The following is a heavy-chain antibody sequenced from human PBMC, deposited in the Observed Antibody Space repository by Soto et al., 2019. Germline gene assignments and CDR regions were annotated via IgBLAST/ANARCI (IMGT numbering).Heavy chain of an antibody. CDR1: GGSISSYY. Sequence: SETLSLTCTVSGGSISSYYWSWIRRPPGKGLEWIGYIYYSGSTNYNPSLKSRVTISVDTSKNQFSLKLSSVTAADTAVYYCARIHDFWSGYDPWGQGTLVTVSS. D-gene: IGHD3-3*01. CDR3: ARIHDFWSGYDP. J-gene: IGHJ5*02. V-gene: IGHV4-59*08. CDR2: IYYSGST.